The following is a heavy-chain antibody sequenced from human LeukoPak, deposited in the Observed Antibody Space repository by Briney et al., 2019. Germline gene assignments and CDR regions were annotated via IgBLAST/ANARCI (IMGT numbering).Heavy chain of an antibody. CDR1: GYTFTGYY. V-gene: IGHV1-2*02. CDR3: ARAGEVNDVETAMADFDY. J-gene: IGHJ4*02. D-gene: IGHD5-18*01. Sequence: ASVKVSCKASGYTFTGYYMHWVRQAPGQGLEWMGWINPNSGGTNYAQKFQGRVTMTRDTSISTAYMELSRLRSDGTAVYYCARAGEVNDVETAMADFDYWGQGTLVTVSS. CDR2: INPNSGGT.